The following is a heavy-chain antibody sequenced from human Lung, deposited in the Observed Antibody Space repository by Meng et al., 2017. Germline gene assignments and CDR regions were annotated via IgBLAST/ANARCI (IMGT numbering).Heavy chain of an antibody. D-gene: IGHD1-1*01. CDR3: TNDRLNH. V-gene: IGHV3-74*01. CDR1: VFTFTAHW. CDR2: INRDGTKP. Sequence: GHVGVSGGCFVLPGGPRRLACAASVFTFTAHWMHWVRQGPGKGLVWVSRINRDGTKPTYADSVKGRFTISRDNAKNTLYLQMNNLRAEDTAFYYCTNDRLNHWGQGALVTVSS. J-gene: IGHJ1*01.